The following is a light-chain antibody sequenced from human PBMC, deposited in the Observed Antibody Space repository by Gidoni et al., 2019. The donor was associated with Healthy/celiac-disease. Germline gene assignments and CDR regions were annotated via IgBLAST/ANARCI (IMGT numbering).Light chain of an antibody. J-gene: IGKJ4*02. CDR3: QQRSNWPLT. CDR1: QSVSIY. Sequence: DIVLNQSPATLSLSPGERATLSCRASQSVSIYLAWYHQKPGQAPRLRIYDASNRATGIPAWFSGSGEGKDFNLTISSLEPEDFAVYYWQQRSNWPLTFGGGTKVEIK. V-gene: IGKV3-11*01. CDR2: DAS.